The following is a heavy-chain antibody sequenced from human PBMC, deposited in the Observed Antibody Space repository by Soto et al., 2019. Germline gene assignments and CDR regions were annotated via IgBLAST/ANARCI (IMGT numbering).Heavy chain of an antibody. Sequence: GGSLRLSCSASGFIFSSYWMTWVRHAPGKGLEWVANVKQDGSEQHYVDSVKGRFTISRDNVKNSLFLQMNSLRAEDTAVYYCVGGSGWVMDYWGQGTLVTVAS. J-gene: IGHJ4*02. D-gene: IGHD6-19*01. V-gene: IGHV3-7*03. CDR3: VGGSGWVMDY. CDR2: VKQDGSEQ. CDR1: GFIFSSYW.